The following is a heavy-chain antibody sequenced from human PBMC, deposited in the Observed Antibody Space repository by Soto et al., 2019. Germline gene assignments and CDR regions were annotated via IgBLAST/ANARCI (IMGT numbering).Heavy chain of an antibody. Sequence: GGSLGLSCLGSGFTFSNAWMNWVRQAPGRGLEWVGHIKSKIDGETTDYAAPVKGRFTISRDNSKNTLYLQMNSLRAEDTAVYYCAKSGLWFGESLLGYMDVSGKGTTVTVSS. CDR3: AKSGLWFGESLLGYMDV. J-gene: IGHJ6*03. V-gene: IGHV3-15*07. D-gene: IGHD3-10*01. CDR2: IKSKIDGETT. CDR1: GFTFSNAW.